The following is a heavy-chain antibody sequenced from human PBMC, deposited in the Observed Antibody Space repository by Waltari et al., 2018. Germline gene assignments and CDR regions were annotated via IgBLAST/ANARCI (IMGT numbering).Heavy chain of an antibody. CDR1: GFTLSNYW. D-gene: IGHD3-22*01. Sequence: EVQLVESGGGLVQPGGSLSLSGACSGFTLSNYWMSWVRQAPGKGLEWVANIMTDGREEYYVDSVRGRFTISRDNAKNSLYLQMNSLRPEDTAVYYCVRDQWFAFDIWGQGTMVTVSS. J-gene: IGHJ3*02. V-gene: IGHV3-7*01. CDR2: IMTDGREE. CDR3: VRDQWFAFDI.